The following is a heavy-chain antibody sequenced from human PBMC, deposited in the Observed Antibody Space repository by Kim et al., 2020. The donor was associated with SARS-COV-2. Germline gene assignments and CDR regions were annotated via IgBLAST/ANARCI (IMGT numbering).Heavy chain of an antibody. CDR1: GGTFSSYA. V-gene: IGHV1-69*04. CDR3: AREWTGSGSYYSPFDY. J-gene: IGHJ4*02. Sequence: SVKVSCKASGGTFSSYAISWVRQAPGQGLEWMGRIIPILGIANYAQKFQGRVTITADKSTSTAYMELSSLRSEDTAVYYCAREWTGSGSYYSPFDYWGQ. D-gene: IGHD3-10*01. CDR2: IIPILGIA.